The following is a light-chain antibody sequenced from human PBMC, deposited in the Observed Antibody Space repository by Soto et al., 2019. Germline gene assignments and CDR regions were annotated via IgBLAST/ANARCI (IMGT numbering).Light chain of an antibody. J-gene: IGKJ4*01. CDR1: QGVSSW. CDR2: ATS. CDR3: QQANSFPLT. Sequence: DIQMTQSPSSVSASVGDRVTITCRASQGVSSWLAWYQQRPGRAPKLLVYATSSSQSVVPSRFSGSGSGTHFTLTISSLQPEDFATYYCQQANSFPLTFGCGTKVEIK. V-gene: IGKV1-12*01.